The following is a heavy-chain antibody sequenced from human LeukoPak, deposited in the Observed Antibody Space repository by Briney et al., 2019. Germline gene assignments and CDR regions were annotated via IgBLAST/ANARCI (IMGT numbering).Heavy chain of an antibody. D-gene: IGHD2-8*01. CDR2: FDPEDGET. CDR3: ATGYLNGVWYH. V-gene: IGHV1-24*01. CDR1: GYALTELS. J-gene: IGHJ4*02. Sequence: ASVKVSCKVSGYALTELSMHWVRRAPGKGLEWMGGFDPEDGETIYAQKFQGRVTMTEDTSTDTAYMELSSLRSEDTAVYYCATGYLNGVWYHWGQGTLVTVSS.